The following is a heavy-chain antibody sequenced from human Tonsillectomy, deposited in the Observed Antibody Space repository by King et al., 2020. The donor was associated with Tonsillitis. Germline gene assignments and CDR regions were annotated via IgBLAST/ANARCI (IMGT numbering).Heavy chain of an antibody. D-gene: IGHD2-21*01. CDR2: IGSAGDT. Sequence: VQLVEFGGGLVQPGGSLRLSCVAFGFTFSTYDMHWVRQATGKGLEWVSAIGSAGDTYYPGSVKGRFTISRENAKNSFYLQMNSLRAGDTAVYYCARYSDLHDAFDIWGQGTMVTVSS. V-gene: IGHV3-13*01. CDR3: ARYSDLHDAFDI. CDR1: GFTFSTYD. J-gene: IGHJ3*02.